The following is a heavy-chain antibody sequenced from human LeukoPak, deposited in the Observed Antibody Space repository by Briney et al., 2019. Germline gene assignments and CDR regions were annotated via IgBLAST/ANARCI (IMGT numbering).Heavy chain of an antibody. V-gene: IGHV3-11*04. CDR1: GFSFSDYY. Sequence: PGGSLRLSCAASGFSFSDYYMSWVRQAPGKGLEWVLYISGSGDTIYYADSVKGRFTISRDNAKNSLYLQMNSLRAEDTAVYYCARVLHKRNYDSSDYYVSWGQGTLVTVSS. CDR2: ISGSGDTI. J-gene: IGHJ5*02. CDR3: ARVLHKRNYDSSDYYVS. D-gene: IGHD3-22*01.